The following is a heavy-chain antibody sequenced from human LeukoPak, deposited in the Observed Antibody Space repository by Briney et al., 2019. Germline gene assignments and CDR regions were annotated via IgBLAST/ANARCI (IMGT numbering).Heavy chain of an antibody. CDR2: IYYSGST. D-gene: IGHD3-9*01. CDR1: GGSISSGAYY. V-gene: IGHV4-39*07. J-gene: IGHJ4*02. CDR3: ARLADFDWSHHLPDY. Sequence: SETLSLTCTVSGGSISSGAYYWGWIRQPPGKGLEWIGNIYYSGSTYYNPSLKSRITISVDTSKNQFSLKLSSVTAADTAVYYCARLADFDWSHHLPDYWGQGTLVTVSS.